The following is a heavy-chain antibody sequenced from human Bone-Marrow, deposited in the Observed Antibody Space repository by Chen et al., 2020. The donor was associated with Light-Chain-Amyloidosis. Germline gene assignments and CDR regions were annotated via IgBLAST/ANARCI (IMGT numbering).Heavy chain of an antibody. CDR2: ISVNSRYI. V-gene: IGHV3-21*06. CDR3: ARGKRPTVSVAGYFDY. CDR1: GFTFRTYS. D-gene: IGHD6-19*01. Sequence: EVQLVESGGGLVKPGGSLRLSCVASGFTFRTYSISWVRQAPGKGLEWVSSISVNSRYIYYADSVKGRFTFSRDNAKNSLYLQMDSLRADDTAVYYCARGKRPTVSVAGYFDYWGQGTLVTVSS. J-gene: IGHJ4*02.